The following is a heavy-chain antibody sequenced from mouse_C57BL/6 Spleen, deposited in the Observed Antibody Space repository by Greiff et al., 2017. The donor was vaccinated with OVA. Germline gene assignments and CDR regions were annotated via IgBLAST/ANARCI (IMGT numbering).Heavy chain of an antibody. CDR1: GFNIKDDY. CDR3: TTCGVTTFYYFDC. D-gene: IGHD2-2*01. V-gene: IGHV14-4*01. CDR2: IDPENGDT. J-gene: IGHJ2*01. Sequence: EVKLVESGAELVRPGASVKLSCTASGFNIKDDYMHWVKQRPEQGLEWIGWIDPENGDTEYASKFQGKATITADTSSNTAYLLLISLTSEETSVYYCTTCGVTTFYYFDCWGQGTTLTVSS.